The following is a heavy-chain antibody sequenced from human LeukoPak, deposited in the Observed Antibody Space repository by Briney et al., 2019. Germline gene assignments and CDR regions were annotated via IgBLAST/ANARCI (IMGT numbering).Heavy chain of an antibody. D-gene: IGHD3-10*01. V-gene: IGHV1-18*01. CDR1: GYTFTSYG. Sequence: ASVKVSCKASGYTFTSYGISWVRQAPGQGLEWMGWISAYNGNTNYAQKLQGRVTMTTDTSTSTAYMELRSLRSDDTAVYYCARDLNDAVRGVIITVGWFDPSGQGPLVTVSS. CDR3: ARDLNDAVRGVIITVGWFDP. J-gene: IGHJ5*02. CDR2: ISAYNGNT.